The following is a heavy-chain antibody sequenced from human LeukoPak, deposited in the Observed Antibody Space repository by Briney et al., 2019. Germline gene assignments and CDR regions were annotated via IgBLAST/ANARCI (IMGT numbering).Heavy chain of an antibody. D-gene: IGHD6-13*01. CDR2: INSDGSST. V-gene: IGHV3-74*01. CDR3: ARGLLAAAGHYYYYYYGMDV. CDR1: GFTFSSYW. J-gene: IGHJ6*02. Sequence: GGSLRLSCAASGFTFSSYWMHWVRQAPGKGLVWVSRINSDGSSTSYADSVKGRFTISRDNAKSTLYLQMNSLRAEDTAVYYCARGLLAAAGHYYYYYYGMDVWGQGTTVTVSS.